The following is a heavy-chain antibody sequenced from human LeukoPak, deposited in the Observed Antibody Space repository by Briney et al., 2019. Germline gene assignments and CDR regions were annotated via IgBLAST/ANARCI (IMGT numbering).Heavy chain of an antibody. V-gene: IGHV1-8*03. J-gene: IGHJ4*02. Sequence: ASVKVSCKASGYSFATYDINWVRQATGQGLEWMGWMNLKSGYTGYAQKFQGRVTITRDTSTSTVYMELSSLRSEDTAVYYCARVAGSIDYWGQGTLVTVSS. D-gene: IGHD1-26*01. CDR3: ARVAGSIDY. CDR2: MNLKSGYT. CDR1: GYSFATYD.